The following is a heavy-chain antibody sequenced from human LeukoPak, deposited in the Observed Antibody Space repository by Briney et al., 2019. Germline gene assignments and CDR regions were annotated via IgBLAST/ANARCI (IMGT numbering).Heavy chain of an antibody. Sequence: PSETLSLTCTVSGGSISSSSYYWGWIRPPPGKGMEGIGSIYYSGSTYYNPSLKSRVTISVDTSKNQFSLKLSSVTAADTAVYYCARQDMTTVTTLDYWGQGTLVTVSS. CDR2: IYYSGST. CDR1: GGSISSSSYY. D-gene: IGHD4-17*01. V-gene: IGHV4-39*01. CDR3: ARQDMTTVTTLDY. J-gene: IGHJ4*02.